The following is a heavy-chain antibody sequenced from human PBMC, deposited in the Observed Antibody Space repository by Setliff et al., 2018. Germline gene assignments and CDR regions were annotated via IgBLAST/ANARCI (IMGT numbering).Heavy chain of an antibody. CDR3: ARGLLWFGEPQLDY. V-gene: IGHV1-2*06. J-gene: IGHJ4*02. CDR2: INPNSGGT. Sequence: ASVKVSCKASGYTFTTYYMHWVRQAPGQGLEWMGRINPNSGGTNYAQKFQGRVTMTRDTSISTAYMELSSLKSDDTAMYYCARGLLWFGEPQLDYWGQGTLVTVSS. D-gene: IGHD3-10*01. CDR1: GYTFTTYY.